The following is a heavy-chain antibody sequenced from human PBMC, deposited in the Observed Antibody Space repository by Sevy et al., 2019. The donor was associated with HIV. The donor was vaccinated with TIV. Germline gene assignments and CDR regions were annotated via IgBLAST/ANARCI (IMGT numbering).Heavy chain of an antibody. CDR1: GFTFSSYW. CDR2: TNGDGTNT. J-gene: IGHJ4*02. CDR3: ATDNWGPGY. Sequence: GGSLRLSCAASGFTFSSYWMYWVRQAPGKGLVWVSRTNGDGTNTNYADSVKGRFTISRDNAKNTLYLQMHSLRAEDTAVYFCATDNWGPGYWGQGTQVTVSS. D-gene: IGHD7-27*01. V-gene: IGHV3-74*01.